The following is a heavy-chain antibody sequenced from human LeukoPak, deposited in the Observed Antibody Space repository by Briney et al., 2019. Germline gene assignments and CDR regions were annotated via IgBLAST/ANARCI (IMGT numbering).Heavy chain of an antibody. CDR2: IIPILGIA. CDR1: GGTFSGYT. CDR3: AGVRGEYPYYFDY. D-gene: IGHD2/OR15-2a*01. V-gene: IGHV1-69*02. Sequence: ASVKVSCKASGGTFSGYTISWVRQAPGQGLGWMGRIIPILGIANYAQKFQGRVTITADKSTSTAHMELSSLRSEDTAVYYCAGVRGEYPYYFDYWGQGTLVTVSS. J-gene: IGHJ4*02.